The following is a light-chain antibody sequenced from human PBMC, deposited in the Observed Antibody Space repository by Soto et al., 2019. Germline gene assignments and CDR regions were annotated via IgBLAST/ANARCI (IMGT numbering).Light chain of an antibody. CDR2: DAS. V-gene: IGKV3-11*01. CDR3: QQRSNWPST. CDR1: QSVSSY. Sequence: EIVLTQSPATLSLSPGERATLSCRASQSVSSYLAWYQQTPGQAPRLLIYDASNRATGIPARFSGSGSGTDFTLIITSLEPEDFAVYYCQQRSNWPSTFGGGTKVEIK. J-gene: IGKJ4*01.